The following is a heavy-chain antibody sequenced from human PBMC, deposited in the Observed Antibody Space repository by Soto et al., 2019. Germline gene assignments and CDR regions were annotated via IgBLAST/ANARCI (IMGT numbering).Heavy chain of an antibody. CDR1: DGSISSRSNY. V-gene: IGHV4-39*01. CDR3: ARLYSDSWLRPAY. J-gene: IGHJ4*02. CDR2: IFYTGNA. D-gene: IGHD1-26*01. Sequence: QLQLQEPGPGLVKPSETLSLTCTVSDGSISSRSNYWGWIRQPPGKGLEWIGSIFYTGNAYYNPSLKSGVTISVDPSKNQFSLKLSSVTAADTAIYYGARLYSDSWLRPAYWGQGTLVSVSS.